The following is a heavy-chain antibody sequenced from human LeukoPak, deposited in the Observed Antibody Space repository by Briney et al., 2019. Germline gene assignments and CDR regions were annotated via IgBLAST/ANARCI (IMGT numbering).Heavy chain of an antibody. Sequence: SVKVSCKASGGTFSSYAISCVRQAPGQRLEWMGRIIPILGIANYAQKFQGRVTITADKSTSTAYMELSSLRSEDTAVYYCARDASSSFDYWGQGTLVTVSS. D-gene: IGHD6-13*01. CDR1: GGTFSSYA. V-gene: IGHV1-69*04. J-gene: IGHJ4*02. CDR3: ARDASSSFDY. CDR2: IIPILGIA.